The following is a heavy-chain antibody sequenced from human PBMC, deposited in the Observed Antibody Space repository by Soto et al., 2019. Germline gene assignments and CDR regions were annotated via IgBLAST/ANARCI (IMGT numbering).Heavy chain of an antibody. CDR2: ISSSSSYI. Sequence: EVQLVESGGGLVKPGGSLRLSCAASGFTFRTYSMNWVRQAPGRGLEWVSSISSSSSYIYYGDSVKGRFTISRGNAKNSLYLQMNSLRAEGTAVYYCARDGGPYCSGGSCYYRWFDPWGQGTLVTVSS. J-gene: IGHJ5*02. CDR3: ARDGGPYCSGGSCYYRWFDP. D-gene: IGHD2-15*01. CDR1: GFTFRTYS. V-gene: IGHV3-21*06.